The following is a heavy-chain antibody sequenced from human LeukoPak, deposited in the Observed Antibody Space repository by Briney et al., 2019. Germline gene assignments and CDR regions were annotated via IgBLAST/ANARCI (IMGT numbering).Heavy chain of an antibody. CDR2: IIPIFGTA. V-gene: IGHV1-69*13. J-gene: IGHJ4*02. CDR3: TYYYDSSGYYWGFDY. CDR1: GGTFSSYA. Sequence: SVKVSCKASGGTFSSYAFSWVRQAPGQGLEWMGGIIPIFGTANYAQKFQGRVTITADESTSTAYMELSSLRSEDTAVYYCTYYYDSSGYYWGFDYWGQGTLVTVSS. D-gene: IGHD3-22*01.